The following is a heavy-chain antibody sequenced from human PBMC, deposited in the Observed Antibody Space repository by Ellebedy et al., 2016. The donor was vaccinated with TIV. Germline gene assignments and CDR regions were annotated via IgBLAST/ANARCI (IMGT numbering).Heavy chain of an antibody. CDR3: ARGPRFGESSFDY. CDR1: GLSGYS. J-gene: IGHJ4*02. CDR2: ISQRGTVI. D-gene: IGHD3-10*01. V-gene: IGHV3-48*02. Sequence: PGGSLRLSCAVSGLSGYSMNWVRQAPGKGLEWVSYISQRGTVIFYADSVKGRFTTSRDNAKNSLYLEMNSLRDEDTAVYYCARGPRFGESSFDYWGQGTLVTVSS.